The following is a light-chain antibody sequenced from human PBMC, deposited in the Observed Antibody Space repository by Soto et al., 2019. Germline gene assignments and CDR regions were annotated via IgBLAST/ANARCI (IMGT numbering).Light chain of an antibody. J-gene: IGKJ5*01. V-gene: IGKV3-15*01. CDR3: QQRSNWPPLFT. CDR1: QSVNSK. CDR2: GAS. Sequence: PGERVTLSCRASQSVNSKVAWYQQKPGQAPRLLIYGASTRATGIPARFSGSGSGTEFTLTISSLQSEDFAVYYCQQRSNWPPLFTFGPGTRLEIK.